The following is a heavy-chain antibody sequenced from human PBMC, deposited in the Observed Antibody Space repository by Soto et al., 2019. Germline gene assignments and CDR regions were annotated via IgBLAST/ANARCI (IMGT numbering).Heavy chain of an antibody. D-gene: IGHD3-10*01. Sequence: EVQLVESGGVVVQPGGSLRLSCAASGFTFDDYTMHWVRQAPGKGLEWVSLISWDGGSTYYADSVKGRFTISRDNSKNSLYLEMNSLRTEDTALYYCAKDRDSGGFDYWGQGTLVTVSS. V-gene: IGHV3-43*01. CDR1: GFTFDDYT. CDR2: ISWDGGST. J-gene: IGHJ4*02. CDR3: AKDRDSGGFDY.